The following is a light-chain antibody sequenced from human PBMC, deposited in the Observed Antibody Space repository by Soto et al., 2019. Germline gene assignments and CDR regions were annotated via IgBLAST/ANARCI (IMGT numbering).Light chain of an antibody. Sequence: DIQMTQSPSTLSASVGDRVTITCRASQSITSWLAWYQQKPGKAPKLLIYEASSLESGVTSRFSGSGSGTEFTLTISSLQPDDFETYYCQQYNTYSWRFVQGTKVDI. CDR1: QSITSW. J-gene: IGKJ1*01. CDR2: EAS. V-gene: IGKV1-5*01. CDR3: QQYNTYSWR.